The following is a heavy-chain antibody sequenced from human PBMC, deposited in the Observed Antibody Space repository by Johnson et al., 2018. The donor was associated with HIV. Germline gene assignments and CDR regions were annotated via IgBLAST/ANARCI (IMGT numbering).Heavy chain of an antibody. CDR2: ISYDGSNK. D-gene: IGHD4-17*01. CDR1: GFTFSSYA. J-gene: IGHJ3*02. CDR3: ARGSGVLTGGDSDAFDI. V-gene: IGHV3-30*14. Sequence: QLVESGGGVVQPGRSLRLSCAASGFTFSSYAMHWVRQAPGKGLEWVAVISYDGSNKYYADSVKGRFTISRDNSKNTLYLQMNSLRAEDTAVYYCARGSGVLTGGDSDAFDIWGQGTMVTVSS.